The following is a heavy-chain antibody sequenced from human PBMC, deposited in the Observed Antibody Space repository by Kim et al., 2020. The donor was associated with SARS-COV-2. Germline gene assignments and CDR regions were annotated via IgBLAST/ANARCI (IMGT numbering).Heavy chain of an antibody. J-gene: IGHJ6*02. CDR1: GYTFTGYY. V-gene: IGHV1-2*02. CDR2: INPNSGGT. D-gene: IGHD2-2*01. CDR3: ARNFVVVVPAAGSHYGMDV. Sequence: ASVKVSCKASGYTFTGYYMHWVRQAPGQGLEWMGWINPNSGGTNYAQKFQGRVTMTRDTSISTAYMELSRLRSDDTAVYYCARNFVVVVPAAGSHYGMDVWGQGTTVTVSS.